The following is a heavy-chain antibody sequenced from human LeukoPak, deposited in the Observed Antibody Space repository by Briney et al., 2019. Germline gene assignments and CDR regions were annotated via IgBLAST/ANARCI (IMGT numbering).Heavy chain of an antibody. J-gene: IGHJ4*02. CDR2: ISNDGSTK. CDR1: GFTFNMYG. V-gene: IGHV3-30*18. CDR3: AKAAYCTSTSCHFSGYAQRPLDS. Sequence: PGRSLRLSCAASGFTFNMYGMHWVRQAPGKGLEWVAGISNDGSTKDYADSVKGRFTISRDSYKKSMFLQMNSLRAEDTAVYYCAKAAYCTSTSCHFSGYAQRPLDSWGQGTLVTVSS. D-gene: IGHD2-2*01.